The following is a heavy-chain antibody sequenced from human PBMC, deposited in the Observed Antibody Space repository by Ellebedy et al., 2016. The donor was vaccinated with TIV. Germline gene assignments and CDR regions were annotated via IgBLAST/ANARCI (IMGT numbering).Heavy chain of an antibody. J-gene: IGHJ4*02. V-gene: IGHV3-7*01. Sequence: GESLKISCAASGFTFSAFWMSWVRQAPGKGLEWVADIQKDGSEKYYVDSVTGRFTIARDNAKNSLYLQMNSLRVEDTAVYYCARDPRPPYCSGGSCYEGGWGQGTLVTVSS. CDR1: GFTFSAFW. CDR2: IQKDGSEK. CDR3: ARDPRPPYCSGGSCYEGG. D-gene: IGHD2-15*01.